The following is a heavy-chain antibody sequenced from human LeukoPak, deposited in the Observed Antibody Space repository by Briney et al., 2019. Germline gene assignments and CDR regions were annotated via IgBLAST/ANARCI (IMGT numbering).Heavy chain of an antibody. CDR2: IYYSGST. J-gene: IGHJ3*02. D-gene: IGHD5-24*01. CDR3: ARRATVRPRDAFDI. CDR1: GGSISSSSYY. Sequence: SETLSLTCTVSGGSISSSSYYWGWIRQPPGKGLEWIGSIYYSGSTYYNPSLKSRVTISVDTSKNQFSLKLSSVTAADTAVYYCARRATVRPRDAFDIWGQGTMVTVSS. V-gene: IGHV4-39*01.